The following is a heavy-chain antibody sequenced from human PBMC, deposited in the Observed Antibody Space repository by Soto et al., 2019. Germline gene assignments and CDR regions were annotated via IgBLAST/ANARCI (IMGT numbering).Heavy chain of an antibody. V-gene: IGHV3-66*04. J-gene: IGHJ5*02. CDR3: ARQYGGYGWFDT. CDR1: GLTVSSNY. CDR2: IYSGGSK. Sequence: PGGSLRLSCAASGLTVSSNYMIWVRQAPGKGLEWVSVIYSGGSKYYADSVKGRFTISRDNSKNTLYLQMNSLRAEDTAVYYCARQYGGYGWFDTRGQGTPVTVFS. D-gene: IGHD2-21*01.